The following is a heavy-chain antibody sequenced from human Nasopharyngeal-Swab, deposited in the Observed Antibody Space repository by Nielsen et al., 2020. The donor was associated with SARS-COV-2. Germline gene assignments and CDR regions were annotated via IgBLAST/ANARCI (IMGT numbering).Heavy chain of an antibody. CDR2: IYYSGST. CDR3: ARVQVPSYDFWSGYPYYYYMDV. D-gene: IGHD3-3*01. Sequence: SETLSLTCTVSGGSISSYYWSWIRQPPGKGLEWIGYIYYSGSTNYNPSLKSRVTISVDTSKNQPSLKLSSVTAADTAVYYCARVQVPSYDFWSGYPYYYYMDVWGKGTTVTVSS. V-gene: IGHV4-59*01. CDR1: GGSISSYY. J-gene: IGHJ6*03.